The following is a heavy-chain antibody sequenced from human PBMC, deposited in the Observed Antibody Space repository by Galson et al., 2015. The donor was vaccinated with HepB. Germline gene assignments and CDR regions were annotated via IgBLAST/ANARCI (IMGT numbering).Heavy chain of an antibody. CDR1: GGSISSYY. Sequence: LSLTCTVSGGSISSYYWSWIRQPAGKGLEWIGRIYTSGSTNYNPSLKSRVTMSVDTSKNQFSLKLSSVAAADTAVYYCARDYYDSSGYRTFDYWGQGTLVTVSS. D-gene: IGHD3-22*01. J-gene: IGHJ4*02. V-gene: IGHV4-4*07. CDR3: ARDYYDSSGYRTFDY. CDR2: IYTSGST.